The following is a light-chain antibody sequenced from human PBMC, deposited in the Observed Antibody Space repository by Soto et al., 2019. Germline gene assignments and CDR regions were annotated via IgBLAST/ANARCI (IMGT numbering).Light chain of an antibody. CDR2: EVT. Sequence: QSVLTQPASVSGSPGQSITISCTGTSRDIGTSNLVSWYQQYPGKAPKLLIFEVTKRPSGISDRFSGSKSGNTASLTISGLRPEDEADYYCYSYTGIYTSLFVFGTGT. J-gene: IGLJ1*01. CDR3: YSYTGIYTSLFV. CDR1: SRDIGTSNL. V-gene: IGLV2-23*02.